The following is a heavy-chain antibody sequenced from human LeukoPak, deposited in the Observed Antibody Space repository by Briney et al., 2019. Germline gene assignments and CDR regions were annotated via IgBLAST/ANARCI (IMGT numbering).Heavy chain of an antibody. CDR2: ITGSSTYI. V-gene: IGHV3-21*01. J-gene: IGHJ4*02. CDR3: ARDVYYGSGSYYIDY. Sequence: GGSLRLSCAASGFIFSSYSVNWVRQAPGKGLEWVASITGSSTYIHYADSVKGRFTISRDNARNSLYLQMSSLRAEDTAVYYCARDVYYGSGSYYIDYWGQGTLVTVSS. D-gene: IGHD3-10*01. CDR1: GFIFSSYS.